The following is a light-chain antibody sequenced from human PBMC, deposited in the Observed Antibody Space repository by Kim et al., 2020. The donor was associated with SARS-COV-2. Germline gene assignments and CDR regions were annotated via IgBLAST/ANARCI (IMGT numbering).Light chain of an antibody. V-gene: IGKV1-5*03. Sequence: SASVGDRVTIPCRASQSISSWLAWYQQKPGEAPKLLIYKASSLEGGVPSRFSGSGSGTEFTLTISSLQPDDFATYYCQQYTSYRTFGQGTKVDIK. J-gene: IGKJ1*01. CDR2: KAS. CDR1: QSISSW. CDR3: QQYTSYRT.